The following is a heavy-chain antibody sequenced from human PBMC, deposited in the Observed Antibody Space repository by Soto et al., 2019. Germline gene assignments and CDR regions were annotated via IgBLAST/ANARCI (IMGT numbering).Heavy chain of an antibody. CDR2: INAGNGNT. Sequence: QVQLVQSGAEVKKPGASVKVSCKASGYTFTSYAMHWVRQAPGQRLEWMGWINAGNGNTKYSQKFQGRVTMTRDTSASTAYMELSSLRSEDTAVYYCAREAIPAATSYGRDVWCQGTTVTVSS. D-gene: IGHD2-2*01. CDR3: AREAIPAATSYGRDV. J-gene: IGHJ6*02. V-gene: IGHV1-3*01. CDR1: GYTFTSYA.